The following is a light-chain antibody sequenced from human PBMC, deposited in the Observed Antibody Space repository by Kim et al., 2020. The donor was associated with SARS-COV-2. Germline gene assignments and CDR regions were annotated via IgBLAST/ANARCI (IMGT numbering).Light chain of an antibody. Sequence: SYELTQPPSVSVSPGQTARITCSADALRDQYAFWYQQKPGQAPVLVIYKDSERPSGIPERFSGSSSGTTVTLTINGVQAEDEADYYCQTADSTTSYLVVFGGGTKVTVL. V-gene: IGLV3-25*03. CDR1: ALRDQY. CDR3: QTADSTTSYLVV. J-gene: IGLJ2*01. CDR2: KDS.